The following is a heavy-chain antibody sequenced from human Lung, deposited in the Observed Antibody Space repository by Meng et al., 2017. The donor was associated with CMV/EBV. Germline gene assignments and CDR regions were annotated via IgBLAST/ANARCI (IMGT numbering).Heavy chain of an antibody. CDR3: ARGINGGCGD. J-gene: IGHJ4*02. Sequence: QVKLQQSGPGLVKPSQTPSLTCAISGDIVSSNSAAWHWIRQSPSRGLEWLGRTYYRSKWYHEYAVSVKSRITISPDTPKNQFSLQLNSMTPEDTAVYYCARGINGGCGDWGQGTLVTVSS. V-gene: IGHV6-1*01. CDR1: GDIVSSNSAA. D-gene: IGHD4-23*01. CDR2: TYYRSKWYH.